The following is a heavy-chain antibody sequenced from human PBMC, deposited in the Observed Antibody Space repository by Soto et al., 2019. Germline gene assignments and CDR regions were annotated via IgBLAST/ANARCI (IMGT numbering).Heavy chain of an antibody. CDR2: IYYSGST. V-gene: IGHV4-59*01. J-gene: IGHJ4*02. Sequence: SETLSLTCTVSGGSISRNYWSWIRQPPGKGLEWIACIYYSGSTNYNPSLKSRVTISVDTSKNQFSLKLSSVTAADTAVYYCARESPYCSGGSCYIDYWGQGTLVTVSS. CDR1: GGSISRNY. CDR3: ARESPYCSGGSCYIDY. D-gene: IGHD2-15*01.